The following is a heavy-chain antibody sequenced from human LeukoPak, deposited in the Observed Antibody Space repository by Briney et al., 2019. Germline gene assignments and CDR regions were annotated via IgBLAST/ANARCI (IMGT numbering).Heavy chain of an antibody. V-gene: IGHV4-34*12. J-gene: IGHJ5*02. CDR2: IFYTGST. CDR1: GGSFSGYY. CDR3: ARLNKPGWFDP. D-gene: IGHD1-14*01. Sequence: SETLSLTCAVYGGSFSGYYWAWFRQPPGKGLEWIANIFYTGSTSYNPSLKSRVTISVDTSKNQFSLRLSSVTATDTAVYYCARLNKPGWFDPWGQGTLVTVSS.